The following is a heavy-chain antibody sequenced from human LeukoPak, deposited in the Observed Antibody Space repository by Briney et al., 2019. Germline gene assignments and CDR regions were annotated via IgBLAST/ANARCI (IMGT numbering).Heavy chain of an antibody. J-gene: IGHJ4*02. CDR1: GFNFNVYA. V-gene: IGHV3-7*01. Sequence: PGRSLRLSCEASGFNFNVYAMHWVRQAPGKGLEWVANIKQDGSEKYYVDSVKGRFTISRDNAKNSLYLQMNSLRAEDTAVYYCARDDVAMVIMFHWGQGTLVTVSS. CDR2: IKQDGSEK. D-gene: IGHD3-3*01. CDR3: ARDDVAMVIMFH.